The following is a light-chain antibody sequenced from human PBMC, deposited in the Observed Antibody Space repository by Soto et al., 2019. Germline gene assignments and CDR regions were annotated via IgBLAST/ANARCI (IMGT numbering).Light chain of an antibody. CDR2: QAS. V-gene: IGKV1-5*03. J-gene: IGKJ5*01. CDR3: QHYNDYSYT. Sequence: DIQMTQSPSTLSASVGDRVAITCRASQSVSGWLAWYQQKPGKVPKLLIYQASTLEDWVPGRFSGSGSGTEFTLTISSLQPDDSATYYCQHYNDYSYTFGPGTRLEIK. CDR1: QSVSGW.